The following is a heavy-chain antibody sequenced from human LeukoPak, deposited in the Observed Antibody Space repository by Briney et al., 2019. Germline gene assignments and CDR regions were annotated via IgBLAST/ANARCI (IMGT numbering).Heavy chain of an antibody. D-gene: IGHD4-17*01. Sequence: GGSLRLSCAASGFTFSSYGMHWVRQAPGKGLEWVAVISYDGSNKYYADSVKGRVTISRDNSKNTLYLQMNSLRAEDTAVYYCAKDNTVTTGGYYYGMDVWGQGTTVTVSS. J-gene: IGHJ6*02. V-gene: IGHV3-30*18. CDR2: ISYDGSNK. CDR3: AKDNTVTTGGYYYGMDV. CDR1: GFTFSSYG.